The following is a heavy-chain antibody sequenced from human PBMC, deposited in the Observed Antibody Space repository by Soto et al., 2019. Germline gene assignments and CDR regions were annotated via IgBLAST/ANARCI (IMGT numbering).Heavy chain of an antibody. D-gene: IGHD6-13*01. J-gene: IGHJ2*01. Sequence: QAQLQESGPGPVKPSETLSLTYTVSAGSVSGDTHYWSWIRQPPGKGLEWIGYIYNSGSTNYNPSLKSRVTISVDTSKNQFSLKLSSVTAADTAVYYCARGYRTSWYWFDLWGRGALVTVSS. V-gene: IGHV4-61*01. CDR1: AGSVSGDTHY. CDR2: IYNSGST. CDR3: ARGYRTSWYWFDL.